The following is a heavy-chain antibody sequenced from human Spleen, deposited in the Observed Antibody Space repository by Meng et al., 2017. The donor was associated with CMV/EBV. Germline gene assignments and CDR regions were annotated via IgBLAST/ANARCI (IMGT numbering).Heavy chain of an antibody. J-gene: IGHJ5*01. CDR1: GFFVDTHY. CDR3: AKGSYCSGTTCYLWGWFDS. V-gene: IGHV3-23*01. D-gene: IGHD2-2*01. CDR2: ISGSGDST. Sequence: GGSLRLSCAASGFFVDTHYINWLRQAPGKGLEWVSGISGSGDSTYYAESVRGQFTISRDNSKNTLYLQMNSLTAEDTAVYYCAKGSYCSGTTCYLWGWFDSWGQGTLVTVSS.